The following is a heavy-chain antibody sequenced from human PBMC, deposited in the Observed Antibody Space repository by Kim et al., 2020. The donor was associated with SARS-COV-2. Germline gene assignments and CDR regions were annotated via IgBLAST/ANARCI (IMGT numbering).Heavy chain of an antibody. CDR2: IIPIFGTA. V-gene: IGHV1-69*13. CDR3: ARVAYSSSWYVGDNWFDP. CDR1: GGTFSSYA. D-gene: IGHD6-13*01. J-gene: IGHJ5*02. Sequence: SVKVSCKASGGTFSSYAISWVRQAPGQGLEWMGGIIPIFGTANYAQKFQGRVTITADESTSTAYMELSSLRSEDTAVYYCARVAYSSSWYVGDNWFDPWGQGTLVTVSS.